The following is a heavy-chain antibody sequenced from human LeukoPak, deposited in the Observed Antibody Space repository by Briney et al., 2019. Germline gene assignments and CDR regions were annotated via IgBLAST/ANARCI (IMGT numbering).Heavy chain of an antibody. CDR1: GYTLTELS. Sequence: GASVKVSCKVSGYTLTELSMHWVRRAPGKGLEWMGGFDPEDGETIYAQKFQSRVTMTEDTSTETAYMELSSLRSEDTAVYYCATGRTSIAAAGENYWGQGTLVTVSS. CDR2: FDPEDGET. D-gene: IGHD6-13*01. CDR3: ATGRTSIAAAGENY. J-gene: IGHJ4*02. V-gene: IGHV1-24*01.